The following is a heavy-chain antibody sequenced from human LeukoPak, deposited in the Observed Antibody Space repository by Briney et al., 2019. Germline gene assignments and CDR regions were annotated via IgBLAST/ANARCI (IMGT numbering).Heavy chain of an antibody. CDR3: ARFGQWLLRFFDY. Sequence: GGSLRLSCAASGFTFSSYAMSWVRQAPGKGLEWVSAISGSGDSTYSTDSVKGRFTISRDNSKNTLYLQMDSLRDEDTALYYCARFGQWLLRFFDYWGQGTLVAVSS. CDR1: GFTFSSYA. CDR2: ISGSGDST. V-gene: IGHV3-23*01. J-gene: IGHJ4*02. D-gene: IGHD6-19*01.